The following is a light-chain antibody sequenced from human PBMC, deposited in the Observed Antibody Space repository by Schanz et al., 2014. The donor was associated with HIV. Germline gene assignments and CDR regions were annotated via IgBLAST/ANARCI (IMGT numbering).Light chain of an antibody. J-gene: IGKJ1*01. CDR1: QSVSSNF. CDR2: CAS. CDR3: QQYGSPPWT. Sequence: EIVLTQSPGTLSLSLGERATLSCRASQSVSSNFLAWYQQKPNQAPRLLMYCASSRASGIPDRFSGSGSGADFTLTISGLEPEDFAVYYCQQYGSPPWTFGQGTKVEV. V-gene: IGKV3-20*01.